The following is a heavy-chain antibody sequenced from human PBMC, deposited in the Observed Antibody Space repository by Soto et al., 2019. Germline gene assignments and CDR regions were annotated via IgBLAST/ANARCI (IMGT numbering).Heavy chain of an antibody. CDR3: TKDTFGGRDS. J-gene: IGHJ4*02. CDR2: INPESTTI. V-gene: IGHV3-74*01. Sequence: EAQLVESGGGLVQPGGYLRLCCTGSGIDLSIYWMHWVRQAPGKGLVWVSRINPESTTISYADSVKGRFTISRDNAENTLFLHMNSLSAEDTGVYYCTKDTFGGRDSWGQGTLVTVSS. D-gene: IGHD2-15*01. CDR1: GIDLSIYW.